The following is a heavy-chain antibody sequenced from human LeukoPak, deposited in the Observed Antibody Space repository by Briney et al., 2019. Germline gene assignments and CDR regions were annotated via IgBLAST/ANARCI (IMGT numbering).Heavy chain of an antibody. CDR2: ISSSGTYI. J-gene: IGHJ4*02. CDR3: AREMELDY. D-gene: IGHD1-1*01. V-gene: IGHV3-21*01. CDR1: GXTFNSYT. Sequence: KAGGSLRLSCAASGXTFNSYTMNWVRQAPGKGLEWVSSISSSGTYIYYADSLKGRFTISRDNAENSLYLQMNSLRAEDTAVYYCAREMELDYWGQGTLVTVSS.